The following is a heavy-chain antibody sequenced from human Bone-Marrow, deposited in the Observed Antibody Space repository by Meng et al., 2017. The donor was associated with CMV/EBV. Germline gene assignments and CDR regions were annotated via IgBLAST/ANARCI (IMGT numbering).Heavy chain of an antibody. V-gene: IGHV3-23*01. J-gene: IGHJ4*02. Sequence: GGSLRLSCAASGLSFSSYAMSWVRQAPGKGLKWVSAIRGSGGTTYYADSVKGRFTNSRDSSKNTLYLQMNSLRDEDTAVYYCAKAGRGNFWNPYFDSWGQGTLVTVSS. CDR2: IRGSGGTT. CDR3: AKAGRGNFWNPYFDS. D-gene: IGHD4-23*01. CDR1: GLSFSSYA.